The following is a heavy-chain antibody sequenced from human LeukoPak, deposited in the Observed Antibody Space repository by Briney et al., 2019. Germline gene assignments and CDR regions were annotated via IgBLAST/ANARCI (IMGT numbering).Heavy chain of an antibody. J-gene: IGHJ4*02. CDR2: MNPNSGNT. D-gene: IGHD4-23*01. Sequence: IHWVRQATGQGLEWMGWMNPNSGNTGYAQKFQGRVTMTRNTSISTAYMELSSLRSEDTAVYYCARGKTKRWRTPDYWGQGTLVTVSS. CDR3: ARGKTKRWRTPDY. V-gene: IGHV1-8*01.